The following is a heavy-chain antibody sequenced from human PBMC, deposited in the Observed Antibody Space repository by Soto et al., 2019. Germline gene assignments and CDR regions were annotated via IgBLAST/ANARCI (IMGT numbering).Heavy chain of an antibody. J-gene: IGHJ5*02. CDR3: ARGGSTVEYNWFDP. Sequence: QVQLQESGPGLVKPSETLSLTCTVSGGSISSYYWSWIRQPPGKGLEWIGYIYYSGSTNYNPSLKSRVTMSVDTSKNQFSLKLSSVTAADMAVYYCARGGSTVEYNWFDPWGQGTLVTVSS. CDR1: GGSISSYY. D-gene: IGHD1-7*01. V-gene: IGHV4-59*01. CDR2: IYYSGST.